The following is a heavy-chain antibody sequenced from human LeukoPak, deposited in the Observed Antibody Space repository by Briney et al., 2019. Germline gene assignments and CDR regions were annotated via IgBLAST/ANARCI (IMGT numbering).Heavy chain of an antibody. CDR3: ARTLYCSGATCFSPELLDT. D-gene: IGHD2-15*01. V-gene: IGHV4-38-2*01. J-gene: IGHJ5*02. Sequence: PSETLSLTCAVSGYSISSGYHWGWVRQPPGKGPVWIGSMFHGGNTYCNPSLKSRVNMSIDTSMNQFSLNLTSVTAADTAVYFCARTLYCSGATCFSPELLDTWGQGTLVTVSS. CDR1: GYSISSGYH. CDR2: MFHGGNT.